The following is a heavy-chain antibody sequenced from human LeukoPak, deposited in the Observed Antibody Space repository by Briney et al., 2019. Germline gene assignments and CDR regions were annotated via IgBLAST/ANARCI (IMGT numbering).Heavy chain of an antibody. V-gene: IGHV3-33*01. CDR1: GFTFSSYG. Sequence: GRSLRLSCAASGFTFSSYGMHWVRQAPGKGLEWVAVIWYDGSNKYYADSVKGRFTISRDNSKNTPYLQMNSLRAEDTAVYYCARDGYYYDSSGYYDYWGQGTLVTVSS. CDR2: IWYDGSNK. CDR3: ARDGYYYDSSGYYDY. J-gene: IGHJ4*02. D-gene: IGHD3-22*01.